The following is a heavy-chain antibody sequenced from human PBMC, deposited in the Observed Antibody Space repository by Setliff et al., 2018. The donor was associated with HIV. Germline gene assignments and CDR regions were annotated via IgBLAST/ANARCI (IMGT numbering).Heavy chain of an antibody. J-gene: IGHJ3*02. CDR1: GYTFTSYA. CDR3: ARDYYCSSTSCYGYCAFDI. CDR2: INAGNGNT. Sequence: ASVKVSCKASGYTFTSYAMHWVRQAPGQRLEWMGWINAGNGNTKYSQKFQGRVTITRDTSESTAYMELSSLRSEDTAVYYCARDYYCSSTSCYGYCAFDIWGQGTMVTVSS. V-gene: IGHV1-3*01. D-gene: IGHD2-2*01.